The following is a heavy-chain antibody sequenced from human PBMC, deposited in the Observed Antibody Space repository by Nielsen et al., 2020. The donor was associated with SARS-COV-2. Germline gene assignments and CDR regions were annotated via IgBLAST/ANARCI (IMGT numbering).Heavy chain of an antibody. CDR3: ARDLTFCAYWFDP. CDR2: MSYHGGDE. D-gene: IGHD2/OR15-2a*01. CDR1: GFTLSSHG. J-gene: IGHJ5*02. V-gene: IGHV3-33*01. Sequence: GGSLRLSCEASGFTLSSHGMHWVRQPPGKGLEWVAHMSYHGGDENYADSVRGRFTISRDLSKNTVYLQMSSLRVEDTAVYYCARDLTFCAYWFDPWSQGTLVTVSS.